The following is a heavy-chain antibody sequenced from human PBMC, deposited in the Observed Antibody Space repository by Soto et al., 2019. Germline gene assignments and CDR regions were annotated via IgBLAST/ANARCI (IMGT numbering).Heavy chain of an antibody. Sequence: QVTLKESGPTLVKPTQTLTLTCTVSGLSLRTTGVGVGWVRQPPGKALEWLALLYWDDDKRYSPSLSSRLTIAKDISEKQVVLTLTNIYTVDTATYYCVQSRCGGDCLEIYSSHAYNGLDVWGQGTTVTVSS. CDR2: LYWDDDK. D-gene: IGHD2-21*02. CDR1: GLSLRTTGVG. J-gene: IGHJ6*02. CDR3: VQSRCGGDCLEIYSSHAYNGLDV. V-gene: IGHV2-5*02.